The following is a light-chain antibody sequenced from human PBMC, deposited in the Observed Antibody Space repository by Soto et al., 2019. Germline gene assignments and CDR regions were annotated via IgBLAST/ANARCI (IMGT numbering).Light chain of an antibody. CDR2: DAS. J-gene: IGKJ4*01. Sequence: EIVLTQSPAALSVSPGERATLPCRASQSVSNYLAWYQQKPGQAPRLLIYDASNRATGIPARFSGSGSGTDFTLTISSLEPEDFAVYYCQQRSNWPLTFGGGTKVDI. CDR3: QQRSNWPLT. V-gene: IGKV3-11*01. CDR1: QSVSNY.